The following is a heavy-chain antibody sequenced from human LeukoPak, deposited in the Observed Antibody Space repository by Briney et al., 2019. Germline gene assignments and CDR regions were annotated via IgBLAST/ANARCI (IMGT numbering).Heavy chain of an antibody. V-gene: IGHV4-59*01. J-gene: IGHJ4*02. CDR2: IYYSGGT. CDR1: GGSISSYY. CDR3: ARDGNDYGDYGFDY. D-gene: IGHD4-17*01. Sequence: PSETLSLTCTVSGGSISSYYWSWIRQPPGKGLEWIGYIYYSGGTNYNPSLKSRVTISVDTSKNQFSLKLSSVTAADTAVYYCARDGNDYGDYGFDYWGQGTLVTVSS.